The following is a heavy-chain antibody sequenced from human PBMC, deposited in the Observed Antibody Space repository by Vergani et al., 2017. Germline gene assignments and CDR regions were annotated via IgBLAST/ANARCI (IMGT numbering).Heavy chain of an antibody. Sequence: QVQLQESGPGLVKPSQTLSLTCTVSGGSISSGGYYWSWIRQHPGKGLEWIGYIYYSGSTNYNPSLKSRVTISVDTSKNQFSLKLSSVTAADTAVYYCARGGGDFWSGYVLQGGRYYYYYYMDVWGKGTTVTVSS. J-gene: IGHJ6*03. CDR1: GGSISSGGYY. CDR3: ARGGGDFWSGYVLQGGRYYYYYYMDV. D-gene: IGHD3-3*01. V-gene: IGHV4-31*03. CDR2: IYYSGST.